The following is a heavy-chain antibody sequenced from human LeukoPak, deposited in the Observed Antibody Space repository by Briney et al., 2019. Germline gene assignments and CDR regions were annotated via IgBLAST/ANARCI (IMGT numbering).Heavy chain of an antibody. J-gene: IGHJ5*02. CDR2: IYYSGST. D-gene: IGHD3-3*01. Sequence: SETLSLTCTVYGGSISSYYWSWIRQPPGKGLEWIGYIYYSGSTNYNPSLKSRVTISVDTSKNQFSLKLSSVTAADTAVYYCAGEWSGYSEGYWFDPWGQGTLVTVSS. V-gene: IGHV4-59*01. CDR1: GGSISSYY. CDR3: AGEWSGYSEGYWFDP.